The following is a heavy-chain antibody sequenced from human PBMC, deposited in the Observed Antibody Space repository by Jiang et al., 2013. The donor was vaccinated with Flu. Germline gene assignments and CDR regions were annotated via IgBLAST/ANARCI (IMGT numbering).Heavy chain of an antibody. V-gene: IGHV4-39*01. Sequence: KPSETLSLTCSVSGGSISSSGYYWGWIRQPPGKGLEWIGSFHYSGNTYYNPSLKSRVTISVDTSKNQFSLKLSSVTAADTAVYYCARPKIGTTGAFDIWGQGTMVTVSS. J-gene: IGHJ3*02. CDR1: GGSISSSGYY. CDR3: ARPKIGTTGAFDI. CDR2: FHYSGNT. D-gene: IGHD1-1*01.